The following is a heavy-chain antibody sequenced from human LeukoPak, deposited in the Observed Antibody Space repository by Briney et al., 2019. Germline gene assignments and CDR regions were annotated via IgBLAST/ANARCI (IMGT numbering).Heavy chain of an antibody. CDR3: ARLNGGY. CDR1: GGSISSYY. D-gene: IGHD1-1*01. J-gene: IGHJ4*02. Sequence: SETLSLTCTVSGGSISSYYWSWIRQPPGKGLEWIGYIDYSGSTNYNPSLRSRVTISVDRSKNQFSLKVRSVTAADTAVYYCARLNGGYWGQGTLVTVPS. CDR2: IDYSGST. V-gene: IGHV4-59*08.